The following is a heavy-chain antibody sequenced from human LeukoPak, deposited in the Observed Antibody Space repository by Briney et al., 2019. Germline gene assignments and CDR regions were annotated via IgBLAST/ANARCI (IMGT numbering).Heavy chain of an antibody. J-gene: IGHJ3*01. Sequence: GGSLRLSCAASGFSFSIYTMTWVRQAPGMGLQWVSVISGGGSAYYADSVKGRFTVSRDNSRNAVYLQMNSLRVEDTAAYYCVKDQYSGSGSYPDAFDFWGQGTVVTVSS. CDR1: GFSFSIYT. CDR3: VKDQYSGSGSYPDAFDF. CDR2: ISGGGSA. V-gene: IGHV3-23*01. D-gene: IGHD3-10*01.